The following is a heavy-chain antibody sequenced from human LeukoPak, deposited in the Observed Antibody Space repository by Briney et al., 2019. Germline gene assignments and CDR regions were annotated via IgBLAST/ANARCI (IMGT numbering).Heavy chain of an antibody. D-gene: IGHD5-24*01. Sequence: GGSLRLSCAASGFTFSTYWMSWVRQAPGKGLEWVANMNQDGSGKYYVDSVKGRFTISRDNSKNTLYLQMNSLRAEDTAVYYCAKDLGRWLQWVFDYWGQGTLVTVSS. CDR1: GFTFSTYW. V-gene: IGHV3-7*01. CDR2: MNQDGSGK. CDR3: AKDLGRWLQWVFDY. J-gene: IGHJ4*02.